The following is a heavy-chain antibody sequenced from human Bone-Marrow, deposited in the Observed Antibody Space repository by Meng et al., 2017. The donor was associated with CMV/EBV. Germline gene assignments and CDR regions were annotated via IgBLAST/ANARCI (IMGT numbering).Heavy chain of an antibody. D-gene: IGHD2-2*01. CDR2: IYYSGST. J-gene: IGHJ5*02. Sequence: SGGYYWSWIRQHPGKGLAWIGYIYYSGSTYYNPSLKSRFTISVDTSKNQFSLKLSSVTAADTAVYYCARWGGYCSSTSCYTGWFDPWGQGTLVTVSS. V-gene: IGHV4-31*02. CDR3: ARWGGYCSSTSCYTGWFDP. CDR1: SGGYY.